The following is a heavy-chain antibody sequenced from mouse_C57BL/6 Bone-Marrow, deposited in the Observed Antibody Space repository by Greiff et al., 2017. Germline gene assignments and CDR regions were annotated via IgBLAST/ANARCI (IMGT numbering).Heavy chain of an antibody. CDR2: ISSGGSYT. V-gene: IGHV5-6*01. D-gene: IGHD1-1*01. CDR1: GFTFSSYG. J-gene: IGHJ3*01. CDR3: ARQGILRFLAY. Sequence: EVKLMESGGDLVKPGGSLKLSCAASGFTFSSYGMSWVRQTPDKRLEWVATISSGGSYTYYPDSVKGRFTISRDNAKNTLYLQMSSLKSEDTAMYYCARQGILRFLAYWGQGTLVTVSA.